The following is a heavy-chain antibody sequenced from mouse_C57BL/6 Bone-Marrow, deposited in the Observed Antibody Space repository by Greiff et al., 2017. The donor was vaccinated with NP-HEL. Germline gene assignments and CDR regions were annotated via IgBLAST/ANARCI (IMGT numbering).Heavy chain of an antibody. J-gene: IGHJ4*01. CDR1: GYTFTSYG. Sequence: EVKVVESGAELVRPGSSVKMSCKTSGYTFTSYGINWVKQRPGQGLEWIGYIYIGNGYTEYNEKFKGKATLTSDTSSSTAYMQLSSLTSEDSAIYFCANLLYYGILYAMDYWGQGTSVTVSS. D-gene: IGHD2-1*01. V-gene: IGHV1-58*01. CDR2: IYIGNGYT. CDR3: ANLLYYGILYAMDY.